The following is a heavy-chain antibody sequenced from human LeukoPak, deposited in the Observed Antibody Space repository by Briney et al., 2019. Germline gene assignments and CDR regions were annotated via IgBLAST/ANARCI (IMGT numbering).Heavy chain of an antibody. J-gene: IGHJ6*02. Sequence: GGSLRLSCAASGFTFSSYGMHWVRQAPGKGLEWVAVIVYDGSNKYYADSVKGRFTISRDNSKNTLYLQMNSLRAEDTAVYYCAREGTPDCSSTSCSYYYYYGMDVWGQGTTVTVSS. CDR1: GFTFSSYG. V-gene: IGHV3-33*05. CDR2: IVYDGSNK. D-gene: IGHD2-2*01. CDR3: AREGTPDCSSTSCSYYYYYGMDV.